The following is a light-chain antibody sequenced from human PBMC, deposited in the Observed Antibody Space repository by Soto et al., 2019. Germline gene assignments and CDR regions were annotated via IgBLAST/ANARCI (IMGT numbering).Light chain of an antibody. CDR1: QSVRSN. CDR2: DAS. CDR3: QQYNNWPPT. Sequence: EIVMTQSPTTLSVSLGERATLSCRASQSVRSNLAWYQQKPGQAPRLLIYDASTRAPGIPARFSGSGSGTELTLTISSLQSDDFAVYHCQQYNNWPPTFGHGTRLENK. V-gene: IGKV3-15*01. J-gene: IGKJ5*01.